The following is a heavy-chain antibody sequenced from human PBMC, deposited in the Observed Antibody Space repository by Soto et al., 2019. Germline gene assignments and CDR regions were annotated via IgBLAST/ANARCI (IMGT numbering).Heavy chain of an antibody. Sequence: QVQLVQSGAEVKKPGSSVKVSCKASGGTFSSYTISWVRQAPGQGLEWMGRIIPILGIANYAQKFQGRVTITADKSTSTAYMELSSLRSEDTAVYYCASSSVAGTEYYYYGMDVWGQGTTVTVSS. D-gene: IGHD6-19*01. J-gene: IGHJ6*02. V-gene: IGHV1-69*02. CDR3: ASSSVAGTEYYYYGMDV. CDR2: IIPILGIA. CDR1: GGTFSSYT.